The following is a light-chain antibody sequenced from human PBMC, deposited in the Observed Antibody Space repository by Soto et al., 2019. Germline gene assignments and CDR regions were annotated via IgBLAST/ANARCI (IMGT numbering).Light chain of an antibody. J-gene: IGKJ5*01. Sequence: DIQMTQSPSSLSASAGDRVTITCRACQGISTYLEWYQQKPGQAPKLLIYSASTLQSGVPSRFRGSGSGTDFTLTISSLQPEDFATYYCQQSFSTPITFGQGTRLEIK. V-gene: IGKV1-39*01. CDR1: QGISTY. CDR2: SAS. CDR3: QQSFSTPIT.